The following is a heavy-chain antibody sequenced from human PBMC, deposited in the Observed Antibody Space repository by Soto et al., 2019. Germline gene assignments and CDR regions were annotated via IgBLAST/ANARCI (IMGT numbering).Heavy chain of an antibody. Sequence: ASVKVSCKASGGTFSSYAISWVRQAPGQGLEWMGGIIPIFGTANYAQRFQGRVTITADESTSTAYMELSSLRSEDTAVYYCARGARDIVVVVAARGYYGMDVWGQGTTVTVSS. D-gene: IGHD2-15*01. J-gene: IGHJ6*02. V-gene: IGHV1-69*13. CDR3: ARGARDIVVVVAARGYYGMDV. CDR2: IIPIFGTA. CDR1: GGTFSSYA.